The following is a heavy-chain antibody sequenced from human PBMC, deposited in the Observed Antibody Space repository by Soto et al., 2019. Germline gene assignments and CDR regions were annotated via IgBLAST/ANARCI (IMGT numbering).Heavy chain of an antibody. D-gene: IGHD4-17*01. V-gene: IGHV3-21*01. CDR1: GFTFSSYS. Sequence: GGSLILSYAASGFTFSSYSVNWVRQAPGKGLEWVSSISSSSSYIYYADSVKGRFTISRDNAKNSLYLQMNSLRAEDTAVYYCARRTVTTGDFDYWGQGTLVTVSS. J-gene: IGHJ4*02. CDR2: ISSSSSYI. CDR3: ARRTVTTGDFDY.